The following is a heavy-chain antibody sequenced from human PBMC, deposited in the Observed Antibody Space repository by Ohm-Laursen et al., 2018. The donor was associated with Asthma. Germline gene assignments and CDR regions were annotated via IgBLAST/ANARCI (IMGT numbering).Heavy chain of an antibody. J-gene: IGHJ4*02. V-gene: IGHV4-34*01. Sequence: SDTLSLTCGVSGASLSGFWWSWIRQPPGKGLEWIGEINHSGATTYNPSLQSRVVISVDTSKTQFSLKLTSVTAADTAVYYCAGGYCSGGSCLFDYWGQGTLVTVSS. D-gene: IGHD2-15*01. CDR2: INHSGAT. CDR1: GASLSGFW. CDR3: AGGYCSGGSCLFDY.